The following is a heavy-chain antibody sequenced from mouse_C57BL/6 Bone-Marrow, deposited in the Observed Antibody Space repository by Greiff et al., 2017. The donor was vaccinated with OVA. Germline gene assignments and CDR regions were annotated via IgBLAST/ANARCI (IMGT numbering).Heavy chain of an antibody. CDR2: INPGSGGT. V-gene: IGHV1-54*01. J-gene: IGHJ2*01. CDR1: GYAFTNYL. Sequence: QVQLQQSGAELVRPGTSVKVSCKASGYAFTNYLIEWVKQRPGQGLEWIGVINPGSGGTNYNEKFKGKATLTADKSSSPAYMQLSRLTSEDSAVYFCARWGGSSSIDYWGQGTTLTVSS. CDR3: ARWGGSSSIDY. D-gene: IGHD1-1*01.